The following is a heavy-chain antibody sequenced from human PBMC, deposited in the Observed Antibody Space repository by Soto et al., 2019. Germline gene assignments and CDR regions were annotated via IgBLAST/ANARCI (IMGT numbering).Heavy chain of an antibody. CDR1: GGSVSDKTYY. CDR2: VYYSGTT. CDR3: ARTTAVPNTLRSRYFFDY. V-gene: IGHV4-61*01. D-gene: IGHD4-17*01. J-gene: IGHJ4*02. Sequence: LSLTCSVSGGSVSDKTYYWSWIRQPPRKRLEWIGYVYYSGTTSYNPSLKSRVTISVDLSKNRFSLRLSSVTTADTALYYCARTTAVPNTLRSRYFFDYWGQGTLVTVSS.